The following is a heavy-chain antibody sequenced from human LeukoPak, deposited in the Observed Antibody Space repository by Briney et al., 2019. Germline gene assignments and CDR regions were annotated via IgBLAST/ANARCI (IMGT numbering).Heavy chain of an antibody. CDR2: ISYDGSNK. J-gene: IGHJ6*02. V-gene: IGHV3-30*18. CDR3: AKYSYSSSWYNYYYYYGMDV. CDR1: GFTFSSYG. D-gene: IGHD6-13*01. Sequence: PGRSLRLSCAASGFTFSSYGMHWVRQAPGKGLEWVAVISYDGSNKYYADSVKGRFTISRDNSKNTLYLQMNSLRAEDTAVYYCAKYSYSSSWYNYYYYYGMDVWGQGTTVTVSS.